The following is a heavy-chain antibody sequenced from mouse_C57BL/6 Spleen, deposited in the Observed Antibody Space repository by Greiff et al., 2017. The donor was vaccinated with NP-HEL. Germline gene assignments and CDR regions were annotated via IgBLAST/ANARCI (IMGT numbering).Heavy chain of an antibody. V-gene: IGHV1-55*01. CDR3: SSAGYCYYVPFSYWYFDV. D-gene: IGHD2-12*01. J-gene: IGHJ1*03. CDR2: IYPGSGST. CDR1: GYTFTSYW. Sequence: QVQLQQPGAELVKPGASVKMSCKASGYTFTSYWITWVKQRPGQGLEWIGDIYPGSGSTNYNEKFKSKATLTVDTSSSTAYMQLSCLTSEDSAFYYCSSAGYCYYVPFSYWYFDVWGTGTTVTVSS.